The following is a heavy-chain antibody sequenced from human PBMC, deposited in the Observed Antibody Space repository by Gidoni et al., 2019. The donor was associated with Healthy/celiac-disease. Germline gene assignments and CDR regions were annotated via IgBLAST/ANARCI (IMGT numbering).Heavy chain of an antibody. Sequence: QLPLQESGPGLVKPSETLSLTCTVSGGSISSSSYYWGWIRQPPGKGLEWIGSIYYSGSTYYNPSLKSRVTISVDTSKNQFSLKLSSVTAADTAVYYCASQYYDFWSGYLDWFDPWGQGTLVTVSS. CDR3: ASQYYDFWSGYLDWFDP. CDR2: IYYSGST. D-gene: IGHD3-3*01. V-gene: IGHV4-39*01. CDR1: GGSISSSSYY. J-gene: IGHJ5*02.